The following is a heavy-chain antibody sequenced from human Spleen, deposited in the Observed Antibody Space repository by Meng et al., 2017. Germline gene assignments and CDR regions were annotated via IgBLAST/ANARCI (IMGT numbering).Heavy chain of an antibody. D-gene: IGHD4-23*01. J-gene: IGHJ4*02. Sequence: DVQLVGSGGGLVKPGGSLTLSCAIHGFIFNNAWRSWVRQTPGKGLEWVSSISSSSTYIYYADSMKGRFSISRDNAKNSLYLQMNSLRPEDTALYYCVRETYGGYVDYWGQGTLVTVSS. CDR1: GFIFNNAW. CDR3: VRETYGGYVDY. V-gene: IGHV3-21*01. CDR2: ISSSSTYI.